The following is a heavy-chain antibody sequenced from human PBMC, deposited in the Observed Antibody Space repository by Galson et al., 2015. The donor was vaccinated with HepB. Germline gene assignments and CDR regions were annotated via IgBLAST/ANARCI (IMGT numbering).Heavy chain of an antibody. J-gene: IGHJ4*02. Sequence: SVKVSCKASGGTFSTYAISWVRQAPGQGLEWMGGITPIFGTPNYAQKFQGRVTITADESTSTAYMELSSLRYEDTAVYYCAREGIAAPKNPVDYWGQGTQVTVSS. CDR1: GGTFSTYA. CDR2: ITPIFGTP. D-gene: IGHD6-13*01. CDR3: AREGIAAPKNPVDY. V-gene: IGHV1-69*13.